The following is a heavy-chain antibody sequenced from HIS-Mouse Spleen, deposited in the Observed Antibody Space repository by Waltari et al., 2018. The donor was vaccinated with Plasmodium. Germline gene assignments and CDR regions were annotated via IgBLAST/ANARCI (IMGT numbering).Heavy chain of an antibody. CDR2: IYYSGST. CDR3: ARDRITGTSYFDY. Sequence: QLQLQESGPGLVKPSETLSLTCTVSGGSISSSSYSWGWIRQPPGKGLEWLGSIYYSGSTYYNPSRKSRVTISVDTSKNQFSLKLSSVTAADTAVYYCARDRITGTSYFDYWGQGTLVTVSS. J-gene: IGHJ4*02. D-gene: IGHD1-7*01. CDR1: GGSISSSSYS. V-gene: IGHV4-39*07.